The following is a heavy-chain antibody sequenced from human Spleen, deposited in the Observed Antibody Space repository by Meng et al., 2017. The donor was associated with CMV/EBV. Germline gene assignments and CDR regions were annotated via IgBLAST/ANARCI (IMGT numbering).Heavy chain of an antibody. J-gene: IGHJ6*02. CDR2: ISSSSSYI. D-gene: IGHD1-7*01. CDR3: ARDQEDTRELLPIHKGMDV. CDR1: GFSFSSYG. Sequence: GESLKISCAASGFSFSSYGMSWVRQAPGKGLEWVSSISSSSSYIYYADSLKGRFTISRDNAKNSLYLRMNGLRVEDTAVYYCARDQEDTRELLPIHKGMDVWGQGTTVTVSS. V-gene: IGHV3-21*01.